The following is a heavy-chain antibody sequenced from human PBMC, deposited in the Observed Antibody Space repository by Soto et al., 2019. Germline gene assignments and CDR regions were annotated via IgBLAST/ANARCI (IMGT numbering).Heavy chain of an antibody. CDR1: GFTFSSYW. J-gene: IGHJ6*02. D-gene: IGHD6-13*01. V-gene: IGHV3-7*01. CDR3: ARIAASGRGWDV. Sequence: ESGGGLVQPGGSLRLSCVDSGFTFSSYWMSWVRQAPVKGLEWVGNIKQDGREENYADSVKGRFTISRDNAKNSMYLQMNSLRVEDTAVYYCARIAASGRGWDVWGQGTTVVVSS. CDR2: IKQDGREE.